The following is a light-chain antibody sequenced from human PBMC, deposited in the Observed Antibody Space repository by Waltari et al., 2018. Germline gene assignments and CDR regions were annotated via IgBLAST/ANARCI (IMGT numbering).Light chain of an antibody. CDR1: ISNIGSNT. Sequence: QSLLTQPPSASGTPGQRVTISCSGGISNIGSNTINWYRQFPGTAPKVLIYSNDQRTSGVPERFSGSKSGTSASLAISGLQSEDEADYYCAAWDDSLGGPVFGGGTKLTVL. V-gene: IGLV1-44*01. CDR3: AAWDDSLGGPV. CDR2: SND. J-gene: IGLJ2*01.